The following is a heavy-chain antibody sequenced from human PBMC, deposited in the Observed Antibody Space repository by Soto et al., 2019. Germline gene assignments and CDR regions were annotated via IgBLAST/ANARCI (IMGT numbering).Heavy chain of an antibody. CDR2: IYYSGST. D-gene: IGHD3-22*01. J-gene: IGHJ6*02. V-gene: IGHV4-59*01. Sequence: SETLSLTCTVSGGSISSYYWSWIRQPPGKGLEWIGYIYYSGSTNYNPSLKSRVTISVDTSKNQFSLKLSSVTAADTAVYYCARDRWEFRNYYDSSGYPDVWGQGTTVTVS. CDR1: GGSISSYY. CDR3: ARDRWEFRNYYDSSGYPDV.